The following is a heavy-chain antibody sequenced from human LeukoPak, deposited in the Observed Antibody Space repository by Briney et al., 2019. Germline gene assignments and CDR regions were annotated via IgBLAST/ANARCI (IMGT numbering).Heavy chain of an antibody. D-gene: IGHD3-9*01. CDR2: ISYDGSNK. CDR3: ARGGYDILTGYFDY. Sequence: GSLRLSCAASGFTFSSYAMHWVRQAPGKGLEWVAVISYDGSNKYYADSVKGRFTISRDNSKNTLYLQMNSLRAEDTAVYYCARGGYDILTGYFDYWGQGTLVTVSS. J-gene: IGHJ4*02. CDR1: GFTFSSYA. V-gene: IGHV3-30-3*01.